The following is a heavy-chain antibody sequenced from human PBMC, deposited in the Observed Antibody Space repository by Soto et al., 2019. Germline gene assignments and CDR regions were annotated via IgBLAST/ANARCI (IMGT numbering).Heavy chain of an antibody. Sequence: QIQVVQSEVEVKRPGASVRISCKASGYTLDNHAVTWVRQAPGQGLEWMGWIGALLYNDATNHARKFQGRLTMARDTSPNSVYMDLGSLRSDDTAVYHCARGTKGAGGWYFDLWGRGTLVVVSS. D-gene: IGHD2-8*01. V-gene: IGHV1-18*01. CDR2: IGALLYNDAT. CDR3: ARGTKGAGGWYFDL. J-gene: IGHJ2*01. CDR1: GYTLDNHA.